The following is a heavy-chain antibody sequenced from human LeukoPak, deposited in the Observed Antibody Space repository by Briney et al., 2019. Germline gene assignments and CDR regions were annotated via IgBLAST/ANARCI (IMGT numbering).Heavy chain of an antibody. V-gene: IGHV3-11*06. CDR3: ARDRTTYYYDSSGYPPYFDY. D-gene: IGHD3-22*01. CDR2: ISSSSSYT. J-gene: IGHJ4*02. CDR1: GFTFSDYY. Sequence: GGSLRLSCAASGFTFSDYYMSWIRQAPGKGLEWVSYISSSSSYTNYADSVKGRFTISRDNAKNSLYLQMNSLRAEDTAVYYCARDRTTYYYDSSGYPPYFDYSGQGTLVTVSS.